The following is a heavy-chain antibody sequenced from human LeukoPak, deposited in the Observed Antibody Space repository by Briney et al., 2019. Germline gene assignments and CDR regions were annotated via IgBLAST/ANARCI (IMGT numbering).Heavy chain of an antibody. V-gene: IGHV4-34*01. Sequence: SETLSLTCTVSGGPISSYYWSWIRQPPGKGLEWIGEINHSGSTNYNPSLKSRVTISVDTSKNQFSLKLSSATAADTAVYYCARSAYCSGGSCYATGLFAYWGQGTPVTVSS. J-gene: IGHJ4*02. CDR2: INHSGST. D-gene: IGHD2-15*01. CDR1: GGPISSYY. CDR3: ARSAYCSGGSCYATGLFAY.